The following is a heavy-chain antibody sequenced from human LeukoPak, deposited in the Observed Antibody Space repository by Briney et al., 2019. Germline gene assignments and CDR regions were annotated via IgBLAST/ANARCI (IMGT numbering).Heavy chain of an antibody. Sequence: SETLSLTCTVSGGSISNYYWTWIRQPAGKGLEWIGYIYSSGNTNYNPSLNSRVTISLDTSKNQFSLMLRSLTAADTAVYYCARRYTASPGERFDYWGQGTLVTVSS. V-gene: IGHV4-59*08. D-gene: IGHD2-2*02. CDR1: GGSISNYY. CDR3: ARRYTASPGERFDY. CDR2: IYSSGNT. J-gene: IGHJ4*02.